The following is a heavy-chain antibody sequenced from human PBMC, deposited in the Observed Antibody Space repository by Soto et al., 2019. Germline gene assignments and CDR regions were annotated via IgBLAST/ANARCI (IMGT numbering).Heavy chain of an antibody. CDR1: GGTFSSYA. CDR3: ARSSSSILRYYYYYYGMDV. J-gene: IGHJ6*02. D-gene: IGHD6-6*01. V-gene: IGHV1-69*01. Sequence: QVQLVQSGAEVKKPGSAVKVSCKASGGTFSSYAISWVRQAPGQGLEWMGGIIPIFGTANYAQKFQGRVTITADESTSKAYMELSSLRSEDMAVYYCARSSSSILRYYYYYYGMDVWGQGTTVTVSS. CDR2: IIPIFGTA.